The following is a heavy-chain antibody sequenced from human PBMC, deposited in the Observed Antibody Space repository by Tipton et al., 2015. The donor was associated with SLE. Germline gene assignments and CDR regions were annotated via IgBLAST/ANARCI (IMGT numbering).Heavy chain of an antibody. V-gene: IGHV4-34*01. CDR3: ARGRIAARPEGFDY. D-gene: IGHD6-6*01. Sequence: QLVQSGAEVKKPGESLKISCKGSGYSFTSYWIGWIRQPPGKGLEWIGEINHSGSTNYNPSLKSRVTISVDTSKNQFSLKLSSVTAADTAVYYCARGRIAARPEGFDYWGQGTLVTVSS. CDR1: GYSFTSYW. CDR2: INHSGST. J-gene: IGHJ4*02.